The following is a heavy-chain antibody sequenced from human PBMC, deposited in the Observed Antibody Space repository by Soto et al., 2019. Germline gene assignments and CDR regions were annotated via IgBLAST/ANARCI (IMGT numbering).Heavy chain of an antibody. CDR2: ISGSGGST. V-gene: IGHV3-23*01. D-gene: IGHD3-16*02. J-gene: IGHJ4*02. CDR1: GFTFSSYA. Sequence: PVGSLRLSCAASGFTFSSYAMSWVRQAPGKGLEWVSAISGSGGSTYYADSVKGRFTISRDNSKNTLYLQMNSLRAEDTAVYYCAKPSILGGVIAHRFDYWGQGTLVNVSS. CDR3: AKPSILGGVIAHRFDY.